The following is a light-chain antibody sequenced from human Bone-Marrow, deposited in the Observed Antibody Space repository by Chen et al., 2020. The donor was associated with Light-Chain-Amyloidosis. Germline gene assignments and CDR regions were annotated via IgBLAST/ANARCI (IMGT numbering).Light chain of an antibody. CDR2: RYN. CDR3: AAWDGSLSGYV. CDR1: SSNIGSNY. Sequence: VRTPPPSASGTPGPLLTISCSGASSNIGSNYVYWYQHFPGVAPNLLINRYNQRPSGVPDRCAASKSGTSAFLAISGLRSEDEADYYCAAWDGSLSGYVFGTGTKVIVL. V-gene: IGLV1-47*01. J-gene: IGLJ1*01.